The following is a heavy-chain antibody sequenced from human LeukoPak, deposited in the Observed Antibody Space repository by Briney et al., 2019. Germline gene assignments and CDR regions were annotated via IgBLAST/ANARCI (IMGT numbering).Heavy chain of an antibody. CDR3: ATLPRGPTGYVGYGGEDY. J-gene: IGHJ4*02. Sequence: GGSLRLSCAASGFTFGIYTMTWVRQAPGKRLQWVSAITGSAGSTYYADSVKGRFTISRDNAKNTLYLRMNGLRAEDTAVYYCATLPRGPTGYVGYGGEDYWGQGTLVTVSS. V-gene: IGHV3-23*01. D-gene: IGHD5-12*01. CDR2: ITGSAGST. CDR1: GFTFGIYT.